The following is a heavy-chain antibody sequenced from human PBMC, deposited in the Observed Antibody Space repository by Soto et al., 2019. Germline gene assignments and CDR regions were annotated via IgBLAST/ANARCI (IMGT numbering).Heavy chain of an antibody. CDR3: ASGKPYSSSPFTFDY. V-gene: IGHV1-18*01. D-gene: IGHD6-13*01. J-gene: IGHJ4*02. CDR2: ISAYNGNT. CDR1: GYTFTSYG. Sequence: ASAKVSCKASGYTFTSYGISWVRQAPGQGLEWMGWISAYNGNTNYAQKLQGRVTMTTDTSTSTAYMELRSLRSDDTAVYYCASGKPYSSSPFTFDYWGQGTLVTVSS.